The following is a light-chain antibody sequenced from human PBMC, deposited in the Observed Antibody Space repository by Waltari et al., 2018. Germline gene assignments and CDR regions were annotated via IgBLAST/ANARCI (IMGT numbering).Light chain of an antibody. CDR1: QSVSSF. CDR3: QQYNDSPPLT. Sequence: EVVMTQSPATLSLSPGERATLSCRASQSVSSFLAWYQQKPGQAPRLLIYGASTRATVIPARFSGSGSGTEFTLTISILQSEDFAVYNCQQYNDSPPLTFGGGTNVEIK. V-gene: IGKV3-15*01. CDR2: GAS. J-gene: IGKJ4*01.